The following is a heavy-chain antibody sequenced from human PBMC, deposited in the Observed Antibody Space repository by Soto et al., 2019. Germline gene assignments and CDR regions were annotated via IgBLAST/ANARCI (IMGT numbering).Heavy chain of an antibody. J-gene: IGHJ4*02. D-gene: IGHD3-10*01. CDR1: AYTFDNFG. V-gene: IGHV1-18*01. CDR2: ISAYSGDT. CDR3: ARDGFGSYLDY. Sequence: VQLVQSRTEVKNPGASVKVSCQAAAYTFDNFGIHWVRQVPGQGLEWIGWISAYSGDTNYAQRLQGRVTMTTDTSTNTAYMELSGLTSDDTAVYFCARDGFGSYLDYWGQGTLVTVSS.